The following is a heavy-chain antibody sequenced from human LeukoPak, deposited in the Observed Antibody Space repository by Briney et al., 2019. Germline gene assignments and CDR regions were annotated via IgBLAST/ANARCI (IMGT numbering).Heavy chain of an antibody. CDR1: GGSISSGSYY. CDR3: ARVTAAAYYYSSGSYFDY. CDR2: IYTSGST. Sequence: SETLSLTCTVSGGSISSGSYYWSWIRQPAGKGLEWIGRIYTSGSTNYNPSLKSRVTISVDTSKNQFSLKLSSVTAADTAVYYCARVTAAAYYYSSGSYFDYWGQGTLVTVSS. J-gene: IGHJ4*02. V-gene: IGHV4-61*02. D-gene: IGHD3-10*01.